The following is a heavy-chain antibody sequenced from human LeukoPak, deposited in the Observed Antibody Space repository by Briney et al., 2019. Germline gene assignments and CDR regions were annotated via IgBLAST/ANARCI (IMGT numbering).Heavy chain of an antibody. Sequence: SETLSLTCTVSGCPISSGSYYWNWIRQPAGKGLEWLGNIFTRGTTNYNASLESRLTISLDTARNQFSLSLRSVTAADTAIYFCARSSLAVYFNYWGQGTLVTASS. CDR2: IFTRGTT. D-gene: IGHD6-19*01. CDR1: GCPISSGSYY. V-gene: IGHV4-61*09. CDR3: ARSSLAVYFNY. J-gene: IGHJ4*02.